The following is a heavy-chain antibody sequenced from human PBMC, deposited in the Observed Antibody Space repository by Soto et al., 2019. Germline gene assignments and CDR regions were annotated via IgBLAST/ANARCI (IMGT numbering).Heavy chain of an antibody. V-gene: IGHV4-61*08. CDR2: IYSNGGT. J-gene: IGHJ6*02. CDR3: VRQGFGRLHGLVGV. D-gene: IGHD3-10*01. Sequence: PSETLSLTCTVSGGSISSGGYSWSWIRQHPGKGLEWIGYIYSNGGTSYNPSLQSRVTISIDTSTKQFFLKLSSVTAADTAVYYCVRQGFGRLHGLVGVRGQGTTVTVSS. CDR1: GGSISSGGYS.